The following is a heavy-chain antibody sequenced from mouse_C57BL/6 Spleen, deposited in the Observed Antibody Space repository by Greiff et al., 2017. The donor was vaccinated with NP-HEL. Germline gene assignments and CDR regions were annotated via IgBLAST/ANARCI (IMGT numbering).Heavy chain of an antibody. CDR2: IHPNSGST. V-gene: IGHV1-64*01. Sequence: QVQLQQPGAELVKPGASVKLSCKASGYTFTSYWMHWVKQRPGQGLEWIGMIHPNSGSTNYNEKFKSKATLTVDKSSSTAYMQLSSLTSEDSAVYYWATWDRDYAMDYWGQGTSVTVSS. CDR1: GYTFTSYW. J-gene: IGHJ4*01. CDR3: ATWDRDYAMDY. D-gene: IGHD3-3*01.